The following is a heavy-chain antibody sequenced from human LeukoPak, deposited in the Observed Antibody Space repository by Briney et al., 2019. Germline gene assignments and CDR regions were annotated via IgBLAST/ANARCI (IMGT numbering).Heavy chain of an antibody. J-gene: IGHJ4*02. CDR3: ARELIMTTVTRDY. Sequence: ASVTVSCKASGYTFTGYYMHWVRQAPGQGLEWMGWINPNSGGTNYAQKFQGRVTMTRDTSISTAYMELSRLRSDDTAVYYCARELIMTTVTRDYWGQGTLVTVSS. V-gene: IGHV1-2*02. CDR2: INPNSGGT. D-gene: IGHD4-17*01. CDR1: GYTFTGYY.